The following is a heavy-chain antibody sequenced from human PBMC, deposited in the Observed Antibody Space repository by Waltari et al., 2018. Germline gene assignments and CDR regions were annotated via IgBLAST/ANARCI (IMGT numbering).Heavy chain of an antibody. Sequence: QVQLVQSGAEAKKRGDSVKVSCKAAGYTLTGHYMHWVRQAPGPGLEWMGWINPNSGGTNYAQKFQGRVTMTRDTSISTAYMELSRLRSDDTAVYYCAVIAAAGYWGQGTLVTVSS. CDR1: GYTLTGHY. CDR2: INPNSGGT. D-gene: IGHD6-13*01. V-gene: IGHV1-2*02. J-gene: IGHJ4*02. CDR3: AVIAAAGY.